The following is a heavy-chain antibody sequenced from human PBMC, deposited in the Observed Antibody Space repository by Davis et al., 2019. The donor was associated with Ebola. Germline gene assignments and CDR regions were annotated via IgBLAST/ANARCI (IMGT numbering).Heavy chain of an antibody. V-gene: IGHV3-74*01. CDR3: VRDRQGASSSWYMDY. J-gene: IGHJ4*02. CDR2: INSDGSST. Sequence: GESLKISCAASGFTFSSYWMHWVRQAPGKGLVWVSRINSDGSSTSYADSVKGRFTISRDNAKTSLFLQMNSLRAEDTAFYYCVRDRQGASSSWYMDYWGQGTLVTVSS. CDR1: GFTFSSYW. D-gene: IGHD6-13*01.